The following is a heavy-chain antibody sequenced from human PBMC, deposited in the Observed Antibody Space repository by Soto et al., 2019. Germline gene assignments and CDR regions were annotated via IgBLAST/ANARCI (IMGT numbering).Heavy chain of an antibody. CDR1: GGSISSGGYY. Sequence: QVQLQESGPGLVKPSQTLSLTCTVSGGSISSGGYYWSWIRQHPGKGLEWIGYIYYSGSTYYNPSRKSRVTISVDTSKHQVYLKLSSVTAADTAVYYCARDRDYYDSSGYLNRHGFDPWGQGTLVTVSS. J-gene: IGHJ5*02. V-gene: IGHV4-31*03. CDR2: IYYSGST. CDR3: ARDRDYYDSSGYLNRHGFDP. D-gene: IGHD3-22*01.